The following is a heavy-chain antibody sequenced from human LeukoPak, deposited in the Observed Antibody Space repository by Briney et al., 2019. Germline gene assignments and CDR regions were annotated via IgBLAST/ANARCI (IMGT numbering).Heavy chain of an antibody. D-gene: IGHD6-6*01. CDR1: RYSFSTYW. Sequence: GESLKISCKGSRYSFSTYWIAWVRQMPGKGLEWMGIIYPGDSDTRYSPSLQGQVTISVDRSISTAYLQWSSLKASDTAMYYCARLMAADGSSSDLHYWGQGTLVTVSS. V-gene: IGHV5-51*01. CDR3: ARLMAADGSSSDLHY. CDR2: IYPGDSDT. J-gene: IGHJ4*02.